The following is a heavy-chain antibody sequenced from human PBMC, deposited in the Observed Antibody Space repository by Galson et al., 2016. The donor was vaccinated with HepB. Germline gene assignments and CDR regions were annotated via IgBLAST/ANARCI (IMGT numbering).Heavy chain of an antibody. CDR2: MGPFGDK. CDR3: ASGPHWNLAY. D-gene: IGHD1-1*01. J-gene: IGHJ4*01. CDR1: GFTFNDYD. Sequence: SLRLSCAISGFTFNDYDMHWVRQGTGESLEWVATMGPFGDKHYPDSVKGRFTVSRESAENSLYLQMDSLRAGDSGGYYCASGPHWNLAYWGRGALVTVSS. V-gene: IGHV3-13*01.